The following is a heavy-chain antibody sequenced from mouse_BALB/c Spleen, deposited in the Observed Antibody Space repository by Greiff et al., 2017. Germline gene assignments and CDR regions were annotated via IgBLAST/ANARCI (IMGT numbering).Heavy chain of an antibody. J-gene: IGHJ4*01. D-gene: IGHD1-1*01. CDR1: GYTFTSYY. V-gene: IGHV1S81*02. Sequence: QVQLQQPGAELVKPGASVKLSCKASGYTFTSYYMYWVKQRPGQGLEWIGGINPSNGGTNYNEKFKSKATLTVDKSSSTAYMQLSSLTSEDSAVYYCTRWGYGSSYDAMDYWGQGTSVTVSS. CDR2: INPSNGGT. CDR3: TRWGYGSSYDAMDY.